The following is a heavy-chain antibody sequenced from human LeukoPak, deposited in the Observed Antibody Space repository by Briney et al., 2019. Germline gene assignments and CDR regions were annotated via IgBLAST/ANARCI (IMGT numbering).Heavy chain of an antibody. CDR1: GFTVSSNY. CDR2: IYSGGST. Sequence: PGGSLRLSCAASGFTVSSNYMSWVRQAPGKGLEWVSVIYSGGSTYCADSVKGRFTISRDNSKNTLYLQMNSLRAEDTAVYYCARFYGSGSYYKYYFDYWGQGTLVTVSS. D-gene: IGHD3-10*01. J-gene: IGHJ4*02. V-gene: IGHV3-66*01. CDR3: ARFYGSGSYYKYYFDY.